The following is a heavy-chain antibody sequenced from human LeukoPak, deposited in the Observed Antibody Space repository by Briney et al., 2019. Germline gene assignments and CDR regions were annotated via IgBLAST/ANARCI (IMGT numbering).Heavy chain of an antibody. V-gene: IGHV3-7*01. CDR3: ARNGPRSYSSSWYGYYYYYMDV. Sequence: PGGSLRLSCAASGFTFSSYWMSWVRQAPGKGLEWVANIKQDGSEKYYVDSVKGRFTISRDNAKNSLYLQMNSLRAEDTAVYYCARNGPRSYSSSWYGYYYYYMDVWGKGTTVTVSS. J-gene: IGHJ6*03. D-gene: IGHD6-13*01. CDR1: GFTFSSYW. CDR2: IKQDGSEK.